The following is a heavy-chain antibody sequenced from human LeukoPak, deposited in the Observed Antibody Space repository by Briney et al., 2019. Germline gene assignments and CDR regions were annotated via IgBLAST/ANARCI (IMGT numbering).Heavy chain of an antibody. J-gene: IGHJ4*02. CDR2: ILPGGRES. CDR3: MSAHGY. CDR1: GYSFSTNM. Sequence: SGGSLRLSCVVSGYSFSTNMMTWVRQAPGKGLEWVATILPGGRESYRVDSVKGRFTISRDNAKNSLYLQMNILRAEDTAVYYCMSAHGYWGQATLVTVTS. V-gene: IGHV3-7*01.